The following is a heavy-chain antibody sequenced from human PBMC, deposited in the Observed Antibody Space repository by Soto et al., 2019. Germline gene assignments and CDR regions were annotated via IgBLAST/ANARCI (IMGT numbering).Heavy chain of an antibody. CDR3: TGRSSSSRYYTDV. CDR2: IRSKPNNYAT. D-gene: IGHD6-13*01. V-gene: IGHV3-73*01. CDR1: GFTFSGSA. J-gene: IGHJ6*03. Sequence: GSRRLSCAASGFTFSGSAMHWVRQASGKGLEWVGRIRSKPNNYATAYAASVKGRFTISRDDSKNTAYLQMNSLKTEDTAVYYCTGRSSSSRYYTDVWGKGTTVTVSS.